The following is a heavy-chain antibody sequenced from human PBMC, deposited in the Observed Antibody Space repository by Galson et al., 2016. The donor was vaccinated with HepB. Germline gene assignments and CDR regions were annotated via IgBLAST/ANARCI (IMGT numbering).Heavy chain of an antibody. CDR2: IYPGDSDT. Sequence: QSGAEVKKSGESLKMSCQGSGYNFATHWIVWVRQMPGKGLEWMGIIYPGDSDTTYNPSFQGQVTISADKSTNTAYLQWTRLKASDTAMNSCARRGAYYYDGSDYPVDAFDIWGQGTMVTVSS. V-gene: IGHV5-51*01. CDR1: GYNFATHW. D-gene: IGHD3-22*01. CDR3: ARRGAYYYDGSDYPVDAFDI. J-gene: IGHJ3*02.